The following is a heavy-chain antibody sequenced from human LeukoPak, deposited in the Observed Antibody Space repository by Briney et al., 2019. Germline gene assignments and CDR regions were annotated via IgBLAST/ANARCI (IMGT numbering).Heavy chain of an antibody. CDR3: AELGITMIGGV. CDR1: EFNFDNYR. CDR2: INQDGSEK. V-gene: IGHV3-7*01. J-gene: IGHJ6*04. Sequence: GGSLRLSCGASEFNFDNYRMNWVREAPGKGLEWVANINQDGSEKYYVDSVQGRFTISRDNAKNALYLQMNSLRAEDTAVYYCAELGITMIGGVWGKGTTVTISS. D-gene: IGHD3-10*02.